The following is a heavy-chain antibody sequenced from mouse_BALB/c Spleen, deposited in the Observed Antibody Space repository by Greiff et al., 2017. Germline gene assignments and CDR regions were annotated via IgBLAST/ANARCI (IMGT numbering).Heavy chain of an antibody. CDR3: ARWYGSSYFDY. CDR2: INPSNGRT. V-gene: IGHV1S81*02. D-gene: IGHD1-1*01. Sequence: QVQLQQPGAELVKPGASVKLSCKASGYTFTSYWMHWVKQRPGQGLEWIGEINPSNGRTNYNEKFKGKATFTADTSSNTAYMQLSSLTSEDSAVYYCARWYGSSYFDYWGQGTTLTVSS. J-gene: IGHJ2*01. CDR1: GYTFTSYW.